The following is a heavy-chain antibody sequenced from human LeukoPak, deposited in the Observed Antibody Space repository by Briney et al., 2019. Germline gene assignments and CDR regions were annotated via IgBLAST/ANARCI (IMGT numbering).Heavy chain of an antibody. V-gene: IGHV4-39*01. CDR1: GGSISSNAYY. CDR2: IYSSVST. CDR3: AYSGSYGHLGY. Sequence: SETLSLTCTVSGGSISSNAYYGAWIRQPPGKGLEWIGSIYSSVSTYYNPSLKSRVTISVDTSKNQFSLRLSSVTAADTALYYCAYSGSYGHLGYWGQGIPVTVSS. J-gene: IGHJ4*02. D-gene: IGHD1-26*01.